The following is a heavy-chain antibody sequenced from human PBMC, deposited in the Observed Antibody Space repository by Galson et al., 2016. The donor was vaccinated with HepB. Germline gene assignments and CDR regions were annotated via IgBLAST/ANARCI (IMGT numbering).Heavy chain of an antibody. CDR1: GYSFTTYW. Sequence: SGAEVKKPGESLRISCKGSGYSFTTYWISWVRQMPGRGLEWVGRIAPSDSYTHYSPPFHGHVTISVDKSISTSYLQWSSLKASDAAVYFCARQGESRGGRAAAAGTDYWGQGTLVTVSS. J-gene: IGHJ4*02. D-gene: IGHD6-13*01. V-gene: IGHV5-10-1*01. CDR3: ARQGESRGGRAAAAGTDY. CDR2: IAPSDSYT.